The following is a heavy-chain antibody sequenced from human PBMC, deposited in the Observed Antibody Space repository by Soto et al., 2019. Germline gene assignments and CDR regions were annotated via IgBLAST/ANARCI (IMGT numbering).Heavy chain of an antibody. CDR1: GGTFSSYA. D-gene: IGHD3-22*01. V-gene: IGHV1-69*13. CDR3: ARNNYYDSSGYYYFDY. J-gene: IGHJ4*02. Sequence: SVKVSCKASGGTFSSYAISWVRQAPGQGLEWMGGIIPIFGTTKHAQKFQGRVTSIADESTSTVYMELSRLTSEDTALYYCARNNYYDSSGYYYFDYWGQGTPVTVSS. CDR2: IIPIFGTT.